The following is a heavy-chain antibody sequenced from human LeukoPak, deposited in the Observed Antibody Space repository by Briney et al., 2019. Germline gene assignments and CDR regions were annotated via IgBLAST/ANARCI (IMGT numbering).Heavy chain of an antibody. V-gene: IGHV4-4*07. CDR3: ARGSNPYQFDY. Sequence: SETLSLTCTVSGGSISSYYWSWIRQPAGKGLEWIGRIYTSGSTNYNPSLRSRVTISVGTSKNQFSLKLSSVTAADTAVYYCARGSNPYQFDYWGQGTLVTVSS. J-gene: IGHJ4*02. CDR1: GGSISSYY. CDR2: IYTSGST. D-gene: IGHD1-26*01.